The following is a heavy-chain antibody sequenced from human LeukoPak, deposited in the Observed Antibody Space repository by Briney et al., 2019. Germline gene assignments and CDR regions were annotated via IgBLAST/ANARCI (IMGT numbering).Heavy chain of an antibody. CDR3: ARVAFGDTARGDY. D-gene: IGHD5-18*01. J-gene: IGHJ4*02. Sequence: ASAKVSCKASGGTFSSYAISWVRQAPGQGLEWMGGIIPIFGTANYAQKFQGRVTITADESTSTAYMELSSLRSEDTAVYYCARVAFGDTARGDYWGQGTLVTVSS. CDR1: GGTFSSYA. V-gene: IGHV1-69*13. CDR2: IIPIFGTA.